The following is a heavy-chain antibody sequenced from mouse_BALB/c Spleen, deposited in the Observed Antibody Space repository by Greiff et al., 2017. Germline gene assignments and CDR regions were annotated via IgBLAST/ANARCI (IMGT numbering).Heavy chain of an antibody. J-gene: IGHJ2*01. V-gene: IGHV1-4*02. CDR2: INPSSGYT. CDR3: ARRDYDVGDYFDY. D-gene: IGHD2-4*01. CDR1: GYTFTSYW. Sequence: QVQLQQSGAELAKPGASVKMSCKASGYTFTSYWMHWVKQRPGQGLEWIGYINPSSGYTEYNQKFKDKTTLTADKSSSTAYMQLSSLTSEDSAVYYCARRDYDVGDYFDYWGQGTTLTVSS.